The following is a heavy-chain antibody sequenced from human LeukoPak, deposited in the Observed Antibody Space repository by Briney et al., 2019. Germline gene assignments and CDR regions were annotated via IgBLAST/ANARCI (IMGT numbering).Heavy chain of an antibody. CDR2: ISAYNANT. D-gene: IGHD3-16*01. CDR1: GYTFTSYG. J-gene: IGHJ6*03. Sequence: ASVKVSCKASGYTFTSYGISWVRQAPGQGLEWMGWISAYNANTNYAQKLQGRVTMTTDTSTSTAYMELRSLRSDDTAVYYCARARQGGPYYYYYMDVWGKGTTVTISS. V-gene: IGHV1-18*01. CDR3: ARARQGGPYYYYYMDV.